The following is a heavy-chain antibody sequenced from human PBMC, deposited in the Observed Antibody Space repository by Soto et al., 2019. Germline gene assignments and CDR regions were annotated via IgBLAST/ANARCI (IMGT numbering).Heavy chain of an antibody. CDR3: ARNVLLWFGLDP. D-gene: IGHD3-10*01. V-gene: IGHV4-34*01. CDR1: GGSFSGYY. CDR2: INHSGST. J-gene: IGHJ5*02. Sequence: LSLTCAVYGGSFSGYYWSWIRQPPGKGLEWIGEINHSGSTNYNPSLKSRVTISVDTSKNQFSLKLSSVTAADTAVYYCARNVLLWFGLDPWGQGTLVTVSS.